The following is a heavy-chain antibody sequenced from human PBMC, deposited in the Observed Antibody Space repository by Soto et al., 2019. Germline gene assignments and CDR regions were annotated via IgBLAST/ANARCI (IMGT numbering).Heavy chain of an antibody. J-gene: IGHJ3*02. D-gene: IGHD6-13*01. CDR3: ARGYASSSWYSDAFDI. CDR2: IIPILGIA. V-gene: IGHV1-69*02. CDR1: GGTFSSYT. Sequence: QVQLVQSGAEVKKPGSSVKVSCKASGGTFSSYTISWVRQAPGQGLEWMGRIIPILGIANYAQKFQGRVTITADKSTSTAYMELRSRRSEDTAVYYCARGYASSSWYSDAFDIWGQGTMVTVSS.